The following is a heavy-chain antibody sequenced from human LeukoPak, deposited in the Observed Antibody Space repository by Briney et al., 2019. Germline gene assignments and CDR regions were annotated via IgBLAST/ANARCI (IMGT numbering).Heavy chain of an antibody. CDR3: ARVESNHVFRFDY. J-gene: IGHJ4*02. V-gene: IGHV3-9*01. CDR1: GFTFDDYA. Sequence: QPGRSLRLSCAASGFTFDDYAMHWVRQAPGKGLEWVSGITWNSDSIDYADSVKGRFTISRDNAKNSLYLQMNSLRAEDTAVYYCARVESNHVFRFDYWGQGTLVTVSS. CDR2: ITWNSDSI. D-gene: IGHD1-14*01.